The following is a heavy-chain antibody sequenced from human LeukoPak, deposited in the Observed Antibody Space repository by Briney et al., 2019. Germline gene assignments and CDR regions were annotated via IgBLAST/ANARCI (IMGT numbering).Heavy chain of an antibody. V-gene: IGHV1-2*04. Sequence: ASVKVSCKASGYTFTGYYMHWVRQAPGQGLEWMGWINPNSGGTNYAQKFQGWVTMTRDTSISTAYMELSRLRSDDTAVYYCAREGRCSGGSHYRGCLFDYWGQGTLVTVSS. CDR3: AREGRCSGGSHYRGCLFDY. J-gene: IGHJ4*02. CDR1: GYTFTGYY. CDR2: INPNSGGT. D-gene: IGHD2-15*01.